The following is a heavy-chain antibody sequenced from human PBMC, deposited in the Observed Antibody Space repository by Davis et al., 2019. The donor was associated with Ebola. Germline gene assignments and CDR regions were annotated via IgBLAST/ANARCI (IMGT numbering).Heavy chain of an antibody. D-gene: IGHD1/OR15-1a*01. V-gene: IGHV3-23*01. J-gene: IGHJ4*02. Sequence: GESLKISCAASGYTFSSYAMSWVWQAPGKGLEWVTAISGSGGSTYYADSVTGRFTISRDNSKNTLYLQMNSLRAEDTAVYYCAKPTIYWNNFPIDNWGQGTLVTVSS. CDR1: GYTFSSYA. CDR3: AKPTIYWNNFPIDN. CDR2: ISGSGGST.